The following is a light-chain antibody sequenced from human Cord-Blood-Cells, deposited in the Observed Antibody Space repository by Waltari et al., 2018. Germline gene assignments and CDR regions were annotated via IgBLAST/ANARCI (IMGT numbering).Light chain of an antibody. CDR2: DVS. V-gene: IGLV2-11*01. CDR1: SSDVGGYNY. Sequence: QSALTQPRSVSGSPGQSVTISCTGTSSDVGGYNYVSWYQPHPGNAPTLMIYDVSKRPSGVPDRFSGSKSGNPASLTISGLQAEDEADYYCCSYAGSYTWVFGGGTKLTVL. J-gene: IGLJ3*02. CDR3: CSYAGSYTWV.